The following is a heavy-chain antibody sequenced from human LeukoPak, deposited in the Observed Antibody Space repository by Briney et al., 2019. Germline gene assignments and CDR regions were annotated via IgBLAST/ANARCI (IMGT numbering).Heavy chain of an antibody. Sequence: PSETLSLTCTVFGGSISSSSYYWGWIRQPPGKGLEWIGSIYYSGSTYYNPSLKSRVTISVDTSKNQFSLKLSSVTAADTAVYYCARQGYYDILTGYHDAFDIWGQGTMVTVSS. CDR3: ARQGYYDILTGYHDAFDI. J-gene: IGHJ3*02. V-gene: IGHV4-39*01. CDR2: IYYSGST. D-gene: IGHD3-9*01. CDR1: GGSISSSSYY.